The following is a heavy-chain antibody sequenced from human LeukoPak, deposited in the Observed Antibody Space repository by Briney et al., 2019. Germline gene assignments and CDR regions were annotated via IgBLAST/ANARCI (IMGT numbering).Heavy chain of an antibody. CDR1: GYTFTGYY. V-gene: IGHV1-2*02. D-gene: IGHD2-2*01. CDR3: AKANYYQLPYYYYYYMDV. CDR2: INPNSGDT. Sequence: SVKVSCKASGYTFTGYYMHWVRQAPGQGLEGMEWINPNSGDTDYAQKFQGRVTKTRDTSISTAYMELSRLRSNDTAVYYCAKANYYQLPYYYYYYMDVWGKGTTVTVSS. J-gene: IGHJ6*03.